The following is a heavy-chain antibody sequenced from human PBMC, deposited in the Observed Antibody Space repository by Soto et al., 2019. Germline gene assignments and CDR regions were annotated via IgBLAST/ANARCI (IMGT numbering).Heavy chain of an antibody. CDR3: AHRPFDGSGNVDWCDP. D-gene: IGHD3-9*01. J-gene: IGHJ5*02. V-gene: IGHV2-5*01. Sequence: QITLKESGPTLVRPTQTLTLTCSLSGFSIDSKYAGVCWVRQHPGQALEWLAHIYWNDEKRYRPSLRSRLTITKDTSKNHVVLTMTNMGPADTGTYFCAHRPFDGSGNVDWCDPWGPGTMVTVSS. CDR2: IYWNDEK. CDR1: GFSIDSKYAG.